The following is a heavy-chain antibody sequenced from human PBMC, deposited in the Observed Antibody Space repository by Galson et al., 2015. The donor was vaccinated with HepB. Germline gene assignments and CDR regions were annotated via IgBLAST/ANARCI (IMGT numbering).Heavy chain of an antibody. CDR1: GFTFSSYG. D-gene: IGHD6-25*01. J-gene: IGHJ3*02. CDR3: ARERPRAAAFDI. V-gene: IGHV3-33*01. CDR2: IWYDGSNK. Sequence: SLRLSCAASGFTFSSYGMHWVRQAPGKGLEWVAVIWYDGSNKYYADSVKGRFTISRDNSKNTLYLQMNSLRAEDTAVYYCARERPRAAAFDIWGQGTMVTVSS.